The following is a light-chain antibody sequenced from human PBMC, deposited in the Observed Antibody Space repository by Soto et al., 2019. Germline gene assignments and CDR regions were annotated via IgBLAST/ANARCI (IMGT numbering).Light chain of an antibody. J-gene: IGLJ2*01. CDR2: YDT. V-gene: IGLV3-21*04. CDR3: QVWDLSSGHREV. Sequence: SSELTQPPSVAVAPGETARISCGGNNIGSKSLFWYQQKAGQAPLLVIYYDTNRPSGIPERFSGSNSGNTATLTMSGVEVGDEADYYCQVWDLSSGHREVFGGGTKLTVL. CDR1: NIGSKS.